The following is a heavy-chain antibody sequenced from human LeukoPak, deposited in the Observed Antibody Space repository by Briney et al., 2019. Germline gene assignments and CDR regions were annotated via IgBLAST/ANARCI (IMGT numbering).Heavy chain of an antibody. Sequence: GGSLRLSCAASGLTFSSYSMNWVRQAPGKGLEWVSYISSSGSTIFYADSVKGRFTISRDNAKNSLYLQMNSLRAEDTAVYYCARAPGKTGYFDYWGQGPLVTVSS. J-gene: IGHJ4*02. CDR3: ARAPGKTGYFDY. V-gene: IGHV3-48*01. CDR1: GLTFSSYS. CDR2: ISSSGSTI. D-gene: IGHD1-26*01.